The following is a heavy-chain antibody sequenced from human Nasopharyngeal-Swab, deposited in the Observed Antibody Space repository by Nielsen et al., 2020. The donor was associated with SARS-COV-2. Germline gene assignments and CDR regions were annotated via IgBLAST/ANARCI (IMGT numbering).Heavy chain of an antibody. D-gene: IGHD6-13*01. J-gene: IGHJ4*02. CDR1: GYTFSDYF. CDR3: ARKKQLVRPFDY. Sequence: ASVKVSCKTSGYTFSDYFLHWLREAPGQGLEWMGRLNPNTGVANYAQKFQGRVTMTRDTSLSTGYMELSSLRSDDTAVYYCARKKQLVRPFDYWGQGTLVTVSS. V-gene: IGHV1-2*06. CDR2: LNPNTGVA.